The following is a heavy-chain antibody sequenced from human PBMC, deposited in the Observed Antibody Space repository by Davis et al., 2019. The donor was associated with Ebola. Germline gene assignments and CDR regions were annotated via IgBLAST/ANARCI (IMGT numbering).Heavy chain of an antibody. CDR2: INPSGGST. CDR3: AREFKQQLVFGRLDP. Sequence: AASVKVSCKASGYTFTSYYMHWVRQAPGQGLEWMGIINPSGGSTSYAQKFQGRVTMTRDTSASTAYMELSSLRSEDTAVYYCAREFKQQLVFGRLDPWGQGTLVTVSS. CDR1: GYTFTSYY. D-gene: IGHD6-13*01. J-gene: IGHJ5*02. V-gene: IGHV1-46*01.